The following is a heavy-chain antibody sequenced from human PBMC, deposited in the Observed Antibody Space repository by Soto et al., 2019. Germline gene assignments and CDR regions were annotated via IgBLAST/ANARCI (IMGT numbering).Heavy chain of an antibody. CDR1: GYTFTGYY. Sequence: GASVKVSCKASGYTFTGYYMHWGRQAPGQGLEWMGWINPNSGGTNYAQKFQGRVTMTRDMSISTAYMELSRLRSDDTAVYYCARVTRTMEETWFGPWGQGTLVTVSS. V-gene: IGHV1-2*02. J-gene: IGHJ5*02. CDR3: ARVTRTMEETWFGP. CDR2: INPNSGGT. D-gene: IGHD1-7*01.